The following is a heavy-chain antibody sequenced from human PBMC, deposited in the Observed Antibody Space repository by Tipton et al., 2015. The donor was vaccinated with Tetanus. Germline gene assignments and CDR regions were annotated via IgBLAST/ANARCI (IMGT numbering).Heavy chain of an antibody. CDR1: GGSISSGDYY. D-gene: IGHD3-22*01. J-gene: IGHJ3*02. CDR3: ARDWVGDSSGGIDAFDI. V-gene: IGHV4-30-4*01. CDR2: IYYSGST. Sequence: LRLSCTVSGGSISSGDYYWSWIRQPPGKGLEWIGYIYYSGSTYYNPSLKSRVTISVDTSKNQFSLKLSSVTAAGTAVYYCARDWVGDSSGGIDAFDIWGQGTMVTVSS.